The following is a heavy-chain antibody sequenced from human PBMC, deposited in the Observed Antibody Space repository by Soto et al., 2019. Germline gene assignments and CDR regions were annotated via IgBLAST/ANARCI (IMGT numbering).Heavy chain of an antibody. Sequence: LRLSCAASGFSFGSYALSWVRQALGKGLEWVSTISGSDGKTFYADSVKGRFSISRDTSQSTLYLQMNSLRADDTAMYYCARWSYLDYWGQGTRVTVSS. J-gene: IGHJ4*02. CDR1: GFSFGSYA. V-gene: IGHV3-23*01. CDR2: ISGSDGKT. D-gene: IGHD3-3*01. CDR3: ARWSYLDY.